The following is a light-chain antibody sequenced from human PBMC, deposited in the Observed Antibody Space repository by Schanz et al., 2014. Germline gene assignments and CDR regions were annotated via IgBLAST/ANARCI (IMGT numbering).Light chain of an antibody. CDR1: QSVSSN. Sequence: EIVMTQSPATLSVSPGERATLSCRASQSVSSNLAWYQQKPGQAPRLLIYGASTRATGIPARFSGSASGTEFTLTISSLQSEDFALYYCQQYNKWPRGTFGQGTKVEIK. J-gene: IGKJ1*01. CDR2: GAS. V-gene: IGKV3-15*01. CDR3: QQYNKWPRGT.